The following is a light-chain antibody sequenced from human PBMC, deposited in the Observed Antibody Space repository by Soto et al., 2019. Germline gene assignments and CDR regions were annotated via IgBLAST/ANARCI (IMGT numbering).Light chain of an antibody. V-gene: IGLV2-8*01. CDR3: QAWDRSTAV. CDR2: DVT. CDR1: SSDVHYDY. J-gene: IGLJ2*01. Sequence: QSALTQPPSASGSPGQSVTISCTGTSSDVHYDYVCWYQQHPGKAPKVLLYDVTKRPSGVPERFSGSNSGNTATLTISGTQAMDEADYYCQAWDRSTAVFGGGTKVTVL.